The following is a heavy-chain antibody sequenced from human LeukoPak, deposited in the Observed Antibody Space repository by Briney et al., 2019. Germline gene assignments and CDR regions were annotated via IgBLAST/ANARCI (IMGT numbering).Heavy chain of an antibody. V-gene: IGHV1-3*01. J-gene: IGHJ4*02. CDR2: INAGNGNT. D-gene: IGHD3-10*01. CDR1: GYTFTSCA. Sequence: GASVKVSCKASGYTFTSCAMHWVRQAPGQRLEWMGWINAGNGNTKYSQKFQGRVTITRDTSASTAYMELSSLRSEDTAVYYCAREKLLWFGELSSSSDYWGQGTLVTVSS. CDR3: AREKLLWFGELSSSSDY.